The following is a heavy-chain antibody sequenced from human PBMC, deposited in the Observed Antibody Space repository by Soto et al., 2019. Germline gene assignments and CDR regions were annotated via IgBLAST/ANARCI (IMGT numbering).Heavy chain of an antibody. CDR2: VSGSGSYI. V-gene: IGHV3-21*06. Sequence: GGSLRLSCEGSGFNFRNFNMIWVRQAPGKGLEWVSSVSGSGSYIYYADSVKGRFTVSRDNANNLVFLQMNGPRPEDTAMYYCARDLRGHYGPWGQGTMVTVSS. CDR3: ARDLRGHYGP. CDR1: GFNFRNFN. D-gene: IGHD4-17*01. J-gene: IGHJ3*01.